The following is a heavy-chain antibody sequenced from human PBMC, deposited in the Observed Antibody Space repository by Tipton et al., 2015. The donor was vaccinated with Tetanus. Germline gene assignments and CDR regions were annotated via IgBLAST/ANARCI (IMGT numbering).Heavy chain of an antibody. CDR1: GGSISSGDYY. D-gene: IGHD1-26*01. J-gene: IGHJ4*02. CDR3: ARRRGVYSGSYFDY. CDR2: IYYSGST. Sequence: TLSLTCTVSGGSISSGDYYWSWIRQPPGKGLEWIGYIYYSGSTYYNPCLKSRVTISVDTSKNQFSLKLSSVTAADTAVYYCARRRGVYSGSYFDYWGQGTLVTVSS. V-gene: IGHV4-30-4*01.